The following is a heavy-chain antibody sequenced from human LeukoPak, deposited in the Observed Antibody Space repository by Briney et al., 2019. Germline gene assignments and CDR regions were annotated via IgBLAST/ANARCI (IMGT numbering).Heavy chain of an antibody. CDR1: GFTFSNAW. V-gene: IGHV3-30*18. Sequence: PGGSLRLSCAASGFTFSNAWMNWVRQAPGKGLEWVAVISYDGGNKYYADSVKGRFTISRDNSKNTVFLQMNSLRVDDTAVYYCAKDDGYRYDNGGWFDYWGQGTLVTVSS. D-gene: IGHD5-18*01. J-gene: IGHJ4*02. CDR2: ISYDGGNK. CDR3: AKDDGYRYDNGGWFDY.